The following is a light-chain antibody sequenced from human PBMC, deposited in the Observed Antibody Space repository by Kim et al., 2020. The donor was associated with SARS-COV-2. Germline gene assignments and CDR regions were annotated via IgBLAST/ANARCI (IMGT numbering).Light chain of an antibody. CDR1: QGINNY. CDR2: GAS. Sequence: DIQMTQSPPSLSASVGDRVTITCRASQGINNYLAWFQQKPGKAPKSLIYGASTLHRGVPSKFIGSGFGTYFTLTISDLQPEDFASYYPQQYNGYPYTCGQGPKLDI. J-gene: IGKJ2*01. CDR3: QQYNGYPYT. V-gene: IGKV1-16*02.